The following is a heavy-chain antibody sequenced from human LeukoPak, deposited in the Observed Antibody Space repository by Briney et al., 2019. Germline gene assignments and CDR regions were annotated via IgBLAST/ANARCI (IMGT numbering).Heavy chain of an antibody. D-gene: IGHD6-13*01. V-gene: IGHV3-30*18. CDR2: ISYDGSNK. Sequence: GGSLRLSCAASGFTFSSYGMHWVRQAPGKGLEWVAVISYDGSNKYYADSVKGRFTISRDNSKNTLYLQMNSLRAEDTAVYYCAKEYSSSSPGEEHYYYYYMDVWGKGTTVTVSS. J-gene: IGHJ6*03. CDR3: AKEYSSSSPGEEHYYYYYMDV. CDR1: GFTFSSYG.